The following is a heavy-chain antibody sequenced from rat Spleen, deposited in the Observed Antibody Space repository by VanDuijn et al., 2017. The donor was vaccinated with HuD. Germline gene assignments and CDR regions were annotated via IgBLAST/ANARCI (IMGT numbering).Heavy chain of an antibody. D-gene: IGHD4-3*01. Sequence: EVQLVESGGGLVQPGRSLKLSCAASGFTFSDFAMAWVRQAPKKGLEWVATIIYDGSRTYYRDSLKGRFTISRDKTESTLYLQMDSLKSEDTATYYCARPSARYASGYSYYFDYWGQGVMVTVSS. V-gene: IGHV5-17*01. CDR2: IIYDGSRT. CDR1: GFTFSDFA. CDR3: ARPSARYASGYSYYFDY. J-gene: IGHJ2*01.